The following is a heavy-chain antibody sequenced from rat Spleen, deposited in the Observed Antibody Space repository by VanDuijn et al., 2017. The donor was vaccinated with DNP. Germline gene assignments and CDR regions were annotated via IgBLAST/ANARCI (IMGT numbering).Heavy chain of an antibody. Sequence: EVQLVESGGGLVQPGRSLKVSCVASGFTFSNYGFHWIRQAPTKGLEWVATIINDGSRTYYRDSVKGRFTISRDNAKSTLYLQMNSLRFDDTATYYCAKDPEYYGFQGYFDYWGQGVMVTVSS. V-gene: IGHV5-29*01. J-gene: IGHJ2*01. CDR1: GFTFSNYG. CDR3: AKDPEYYGFQGYFDY. CDR2: IINDGSRT. D-gene: IGHD1-6*01.